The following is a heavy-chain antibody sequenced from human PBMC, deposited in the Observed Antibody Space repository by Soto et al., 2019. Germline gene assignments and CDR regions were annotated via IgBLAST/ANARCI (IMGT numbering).Heavy chain of an antibody. CDR2: IYYSGST. CDR1: GGSISSHY. D-gene: IGHD1-26*01. J-gene: IGHJ2*01. CDR3: ARGWGGYFDL. V-gene: IGHV4-59*11. Sequence: QVQLQESGPGLVKPSETLSLTCSVSGGSISSHYWSWIRKPPGKGLEWTGYIYYSGSTNYNPSLKSRVNISVHTSKNQFSLKLSSVTAADTAVYYCARGWGGYFDLWGRGTLVTVSS.